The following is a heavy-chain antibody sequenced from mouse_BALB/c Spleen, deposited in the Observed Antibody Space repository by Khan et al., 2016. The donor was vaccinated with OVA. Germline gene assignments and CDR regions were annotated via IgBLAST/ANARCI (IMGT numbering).Heavy chain of an antibody. CDR1: GFSLISYG. Sequence: QVQLKQSGPGLVAPSQSLSITCTVSGFSLISYGIHWVRQPPGKGLEWLGVIWSGGSTNYNSALMSRLSISKDNSKSQVFLKMNRLQIADTAMYYCARNYGNYVEYFDVWGAGTTVTVSS. CDR2: IWSGGST. D-gene: IGHD2-1*01. CDR3: ARNYGNYVEYFDV. V-gene: IGHV2-9*02. J-gene: IGHJ1*01.